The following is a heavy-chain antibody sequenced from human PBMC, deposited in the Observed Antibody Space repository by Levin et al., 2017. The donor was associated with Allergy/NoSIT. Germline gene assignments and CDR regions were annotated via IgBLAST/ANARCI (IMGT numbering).Heavy chain of an antibody. V-gene: IGHV3-23*01. CDR3: AKEEDGEFDF. CDR1: GFSFSGYV. J-gene: IGHJ4*02. CDR2: IIGSGSDT. Sequence: GGALRLSCAASGFSFSGYVMSWVRQAPGKGLEWVSAIIGSGSDTYYADSVKGRFTISRDNSKNTVYLQMNRLRVEDTAVYYCAKEEDGEFDFWGQGTLVTVSS.